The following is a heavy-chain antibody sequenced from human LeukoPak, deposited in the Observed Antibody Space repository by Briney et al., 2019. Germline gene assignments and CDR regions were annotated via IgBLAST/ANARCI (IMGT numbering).Heavy chain of an antibody. D-gene: IGHD6-13*01. CDR1: GGSISGTSYY. CDR3: ARQGLQQLLPGSNF. J-gene: IGHJ4*02. CDR2: IYYSGAT. Sequence: PSETLSLTCTVSGGSISGTSYYWGWIRQAPGKGLEWLASIYYSGATYYNPSLKSRLTVSGDTSNNRFSLELTSVTAADTAVYFCARQGLQQLLPGSNFWGQGTLVTVSS. V-gene: IGHV4-39*01.